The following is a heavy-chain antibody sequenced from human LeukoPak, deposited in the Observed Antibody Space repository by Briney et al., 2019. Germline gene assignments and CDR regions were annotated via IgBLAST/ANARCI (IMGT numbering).Heavy chain of an antibody. D-gene: IGHD5-12*01. Sequence: WASVKVPCKASGGTFSSYAISWVRQAPGQGLEWMGGIIPIFGTANYAQKFQGRVTITTDESTNTAYMELNSLRSDDTAVYYCARGGNIGIPAPFDTWGQGTMVTVS. CDR3: ARGGNIGIPAPFDT. J-gene: IGHJ3*02. CDR2: IIPIFGTA. V-gene: IGHV1-69*05. CDR1: GGTFSSYA.